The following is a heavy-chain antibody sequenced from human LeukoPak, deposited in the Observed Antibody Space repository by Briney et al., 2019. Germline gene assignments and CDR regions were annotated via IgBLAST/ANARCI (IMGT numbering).Heavy chain of an antibody. J-gene: IGHJ5*02. CDR2: ISSSSSYI. CDR1: GFTFSSYS. V-gene: IGHV3-21*01. D-gene: IGHD3-10*01. Sequence: GGSLRLSCAASGFTFSSYSMNWVRQAPGKGLELVSSISSSSSYIYYADSVKGRFTISRDNAKNSLYLQMNSLRAEDTAVYYCAREILWFGELWFDPWGQGTLVTVSS. CDR3: AREILWFGELWFDP.